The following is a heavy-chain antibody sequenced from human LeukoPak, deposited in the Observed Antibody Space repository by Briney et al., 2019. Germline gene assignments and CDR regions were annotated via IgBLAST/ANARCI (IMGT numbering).Heavy chain of an antibody. Sequence: GGSLRLSCAASRFPFSSYWMSWVRQAPGKGLEWVANIKQDGGEKDYVDSVKGRFTISRDNAKNSLYQQMNSLRAEDTAVYYCASLNWNDRWYDAFDIWGQGTMVTVSS. CDR1: RFPFSSYW. CDR3: ASLNWNDRWYDAFDI. D-gene: IGHD1-20*01. V-gene: IGHV3-7*02. J-gene: IGHJ3*02. CDR2: IKQDGGEK.